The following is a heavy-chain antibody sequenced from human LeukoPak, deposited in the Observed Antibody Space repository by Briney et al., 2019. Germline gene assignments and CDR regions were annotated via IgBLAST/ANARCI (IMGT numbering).Heavy chain of an antibody. J-gene: IGHJ4*02. D-gene: IGHD6-13*01. CDR3: AKGVAAIDS. V-gene: IGHV3-30*04. CDR1: GFTFSTYA. Sequence: GGSLRLSCAASGFTFSTYAMHWVRQAPGKGLEWVAVISYDGINKYFADSVKGRFTVSRDNSKNTLYLQMNSLRAEDTAVYYCAKGVAAIDSWGQGILVTVSS. CDR2: ISYDGINK.